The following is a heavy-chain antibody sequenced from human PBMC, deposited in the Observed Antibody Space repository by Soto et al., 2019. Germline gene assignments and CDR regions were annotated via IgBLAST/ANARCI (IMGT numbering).Heavy chain of an antibody. V-gene: IGHV3-66*04. J-gene: IGHJ4*02. CDR3: VRPTPICSGGSCYSGAY. CDR1: GFTVSIHY. Sequence: GGSLRLSCAASGFTVSIHYMSWVRRAPGKGLECVSVIYSDGSTYYADSVKGRFTISRDSFRNTFYLQMNSLRAEDTALYYCVRPTPICSGGSCYSGAYWGQGTLVTVSS. CDR2: IYSDGST. D-gene: IGHD2-15*01.